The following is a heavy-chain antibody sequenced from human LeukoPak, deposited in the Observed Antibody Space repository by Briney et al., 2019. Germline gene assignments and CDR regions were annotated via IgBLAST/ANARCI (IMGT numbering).Heavy chain of an antibody. Sequence: SVKVSCKASGGTFSSYAISWVRQAPGQGLEWMGGIIPIFGTANYAQKLQGRVTVTADKSTSTAYMELSSLRSEDTAVYYCAREGRREYQLLSNPSFDPWGQGTLVTVSS. CDR2: IIPIFGTA. D-gene: IGHD2-2*01. CDR1: GGTFSSYA. CDR3: AREGRREYQLLSNPSFDP. J-gene: IGHJ5*02. V-gene: IGHV1-69*06.